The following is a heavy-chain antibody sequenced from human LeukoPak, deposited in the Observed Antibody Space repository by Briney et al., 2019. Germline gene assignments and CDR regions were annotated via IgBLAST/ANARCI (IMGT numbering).Heavy chain of an antibody. J-gene: IGHJ3*02. CDR2: IYHNGST. Sequence: SETLSLTCTVSGYSISSGYYWGWIRQPPGKGLEWIGSIYHNGSTYYNPSLKSRVTTSVDTSKNQFSLKLSSVTAADTAVYYCARGYSSSHDAFDIWGQGTMVTVSS. CDR1: GYSISSGYY. V-gene: IGHV4-38-2*02. CDR3: ARGYSSSHDAFDI. D-gene: IGHD6-13*01.